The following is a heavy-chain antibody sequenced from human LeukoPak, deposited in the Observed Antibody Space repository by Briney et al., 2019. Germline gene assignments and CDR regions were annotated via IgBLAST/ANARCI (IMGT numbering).Heavy chain of an antibody. D-gene: IGHD4-17*01. J-gene: IGHJ4*02. Sequence: WASVKVSCTASGYTFTGYYMHWVRQAPGQGLEWMGWINPNSGGTNYAQKFQGRVTMTRDTSISTAYMELSRLRSDDTAVYYCARLTTTVTSFDYWGQGTLVTVSS. CDR1: GYTFTGYY. CDR2: INPNSGGT. V-gene: IGHV1-2*02. CDR3: ARLTTTVTSFDY.